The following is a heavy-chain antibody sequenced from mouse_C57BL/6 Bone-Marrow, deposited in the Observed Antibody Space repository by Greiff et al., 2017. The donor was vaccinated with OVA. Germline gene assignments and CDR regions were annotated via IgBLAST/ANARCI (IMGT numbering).Heavy chain of an antibody. CDR2: INPDSSTI. CDR1: GIDFSRYW. D-gene: IGHD2-1*01. J-gene: IGHJ4*01. CDR3: ARKGNHVFPNYYAMDY. Sequence: EVQLVESGGGLVQPGGSLKLSCAASGIDFSRYWMSWVRRAPGKGLEWIGEINPDSSTINYAPSLKDKFIISRDNAKNTLYLQMSKVRSEDTALYYCARKGNHVFPNYYAMDYWGQGTSVTVSS. V-gene: IGHV4-1*01.